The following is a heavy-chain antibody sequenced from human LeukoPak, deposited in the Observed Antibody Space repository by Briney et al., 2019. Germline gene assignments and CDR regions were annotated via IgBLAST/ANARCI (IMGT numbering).Heavy chain of an antibody. CDR1: GGTFSSYA. CDR3: ARTRNGDFWSGYQTFDY. CDR2: IVPIFGTA. D-gene: IGHD3-3*01. Sequence: GASVKVSCKASGGTFSSYAISWVRQAPGQGLEWMGRIVPIFGTANYAQKFQGRVTITTDESTSTAYMELSSLRSEDTAVYYCARTRNGDFWSGYQTFDYWGQGTLVTVSS. J-gene: IGHJ4*02. V-gene: IGHV1-69*05.